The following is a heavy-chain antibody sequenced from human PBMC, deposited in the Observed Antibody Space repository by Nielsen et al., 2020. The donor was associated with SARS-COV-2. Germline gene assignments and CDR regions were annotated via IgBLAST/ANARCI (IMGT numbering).Heavy chain of an antibody. CDR1: GFTFSSYA. CDR2: ISYDGSNK. J-gene: IGHJ3*02. V-gene: IGHV3-30*14. Sequence: GESLKISCAASGFTFSSYAMHWVRQAPGKGLEWVAVISYDGSNKYYADSVKGRFTISRENAKNSLYLQMNSLRAGDTAVYYCVRGPHFRSYDFWSGYDAFDIWGQGTMVTVSS. CDR3: VRGPHFRSYDFWSGYDAFDI. D-gene: IGHD3-3*01.